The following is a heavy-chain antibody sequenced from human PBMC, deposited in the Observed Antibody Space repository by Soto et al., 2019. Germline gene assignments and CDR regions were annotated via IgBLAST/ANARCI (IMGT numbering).Heavy chain of an antibody. Sequence: QVQLGQSGAEVKKPGASVKVTWKAYDYTFTGYGISWVRQAHGQRLEWMGWVNAYNGKTNYAQKFQSRVTMTTDTSTSTAYMELRSLRSDDPAVYYCAREAVSGRTGFDYWGQGTLVTV. CDR2: VNAYNGKT. CDR1: DYTFTGYG. CDR3: AREAVSGRTGFDY. J-gene: IGHJ4*02. D-gene: IGHD6-19*01. V-gene: IGHV1-18*01.